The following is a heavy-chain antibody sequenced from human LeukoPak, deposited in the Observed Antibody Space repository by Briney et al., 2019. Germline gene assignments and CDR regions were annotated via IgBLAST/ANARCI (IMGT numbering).Heavy chain of an antibody. CDR2: ITAYNGNR. CDR3: ARDNDKVVDH. CDR1: GYTFSNYG. Sequence: ASVKVSCENSGYTFSNYGISWVRQAPGQGLEWMGWITAYNGNRLYAQRFQGRITLTTDTSTSTSYMELRSLEYDDTAIYYCARDNDKVVDHWGQGTLVTVSS. J-gene: IGHJ4*01. V-gene: IGHV1-18*01. D-gene: IGHD1-1*01.